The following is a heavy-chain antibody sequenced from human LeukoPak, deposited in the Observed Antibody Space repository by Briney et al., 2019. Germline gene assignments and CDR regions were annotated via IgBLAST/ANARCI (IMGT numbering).Heavy chain of an antibody. CDR2: INHGGST. V-gene: IGHV4-34*01. CDR1: GGSFSGYY. J-gene: IGHJ4*02. CDR3: ARVRGNRGKYFDY. Sequence: SETLSLTCAVYGGSFSGYYWSWIRQPPGKGLEWIGEINHGGSTNYNPSLKSRVTISVDTSKNQFSLKQSSVTAADTAVYYCARVRGNRGKYFDYWGQGTLVTVSS. D-gene: IGHD3-16*01.